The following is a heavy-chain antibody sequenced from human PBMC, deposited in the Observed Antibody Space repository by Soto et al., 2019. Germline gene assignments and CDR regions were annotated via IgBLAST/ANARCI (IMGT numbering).Heavy chain of an antibody. CDR1: GGSVSSGSYH. CDR3: ARVEGSSYYFRHDC. V-gene: IGHV4-31*03. Sequence: TLSLTFTVSGGSVSSGSYHWSWIRQHPGKGLEWIGNIYYSGSSYYNPSLKSRATISIDTSKDQFSLRLGSVTAADTAVYYCARVEGSSYYFRHDCWGRRTLVTVSS. D-gene: IGHD1-26*01. CDR2: IYYSGSS. J-gene: IGHJ4*02.